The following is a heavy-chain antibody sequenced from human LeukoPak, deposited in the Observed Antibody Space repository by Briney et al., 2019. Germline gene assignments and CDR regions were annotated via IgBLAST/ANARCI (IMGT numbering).Heavy chain of an antibody. V-gene: IGHV5-51*01. J-gene: IGHJ4*02. CDR1: GYSFTSYW. CDR3: ARQSWGIAGTTPFDY. CDR2: IYPGDSDT. D-gene: IGHD3-16*01. Sequence: GESLKISCKGSGYSFTSYWIGWVRQMPGKGLEWMGIIYPGDSDTRYSPSFQGQVTISADKSISTAYLQWSSLKASDTAMYYCARQSWGIAGTTPFDYWGQGTLVTVSS.